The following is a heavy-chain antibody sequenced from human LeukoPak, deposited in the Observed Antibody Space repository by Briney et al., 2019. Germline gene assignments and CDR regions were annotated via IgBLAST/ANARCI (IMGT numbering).Heavy chain of an antibody. CDR2: INHSGST. V-gene: IGHV4-34*01. Sequence: SETLSLTCAVYGGSFSGYYWSWIRQPPGKGLEWIGEINHSGSTNYNPSLKSRVTISVDTSKNQFSLKLSSVTAAGTAVYYCASTRVRAFDIWGQGTMVTVSS. CDR3: ASTRVRAFDI. J-gene: IGHJ3*02. CDR1: GGSFSGYY.